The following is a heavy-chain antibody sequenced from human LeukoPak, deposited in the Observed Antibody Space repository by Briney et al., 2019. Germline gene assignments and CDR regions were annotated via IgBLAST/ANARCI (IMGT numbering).Heavy chain of an antibody. CDR2: IKYDGREK. V-gene: IGHV3-7*01. CDR3: ARSP. CDR1: GFSFSSYW. Sequence: GGSLRLSCIVSGFSFSSYWMSWVRQAPGKGLEWVANIKYDGREKYYVDSVKGRFTISRDNAKNSLYLQMNSLRVGDTAVYYCARSPGGQGTLVTVSS. J-gene: IGHJ5*02.